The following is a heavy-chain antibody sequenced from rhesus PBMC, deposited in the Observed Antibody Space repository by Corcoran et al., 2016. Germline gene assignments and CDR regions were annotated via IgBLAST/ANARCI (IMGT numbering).Heavy chain of an antibody. J-gene: IGHJ4*01. CDR3: ARGSAGY. Sequence: VTLKESGPALVNPTQTLTLTCPFSGFSLSTCAMGFGWIRPPPGKALEWLASIYWDDDKYYSTSLKSRLTISKDTSKNQVVITMTNMDPVDTATYYCARGSAGYWGQGVLVTVSS. V-gene: IGHV2S1*01. CDR1: GFSLSTCAMG. CDR2: IYWDDDK.